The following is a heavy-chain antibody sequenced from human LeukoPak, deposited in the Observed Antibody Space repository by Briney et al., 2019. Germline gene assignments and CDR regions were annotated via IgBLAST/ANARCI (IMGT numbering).Heavy chain of an antibody. Sequence: ASVKVSCKASGYTFTGYYMHWVRQAPGQGLGWMGWINPNSGGTNYAQKFQDRVTMTRDTSISTASMELSRLRSDDTAVYYCATGYCSSTSCSYYFDYWGQGTLVTVSS. V-gene: IGHV1-2*02. D-gene: IGHD2-2*01. J-gene: IGHJ4*02. CDR1: GYTFTGYY. CDR3: ATGYCSSTSCSYYFDY. CDR2: INPNSGGT.